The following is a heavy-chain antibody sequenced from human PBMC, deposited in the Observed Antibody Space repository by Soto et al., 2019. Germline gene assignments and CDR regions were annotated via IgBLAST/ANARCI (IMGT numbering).Heavy chain of an antibody. CDR1: GGSFSGYY. CDR2: INHSGST. J-gene: IGHJ3*01. D-gene: IGHD1-7*01. CDR3: ARAGEDNWNYAS. V-gene: IGHV4-34*01. Sequence: SETLSLTCAVYGGSFSGYYWSWIRQPPGKGLEWIGEINHSGSTNYNPSLKSRVTISVDTSKNQFSLKLSSVTAADTAVYYCARAGEDNWNYASWGQGTMVTVSS.